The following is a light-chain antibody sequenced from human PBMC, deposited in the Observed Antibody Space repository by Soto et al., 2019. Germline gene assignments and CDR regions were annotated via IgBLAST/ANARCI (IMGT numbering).Light chain of an antibody. CDR2: DNN. CDR3: HCYDVSLRGPI. Sequence: QSVLTQPPSVFGAPGQRVTISCTGSSSNIGAGYDVHWYQQLPGTAPKVLIYDNNNRPSGVPDRFSGSKSGTSASLAISGRQGEDEDAYYCHCYDVSLRGPIFGGGTKLTVL. J-gene: IGLJ2*01. CDR1: SSNIGAGYD. V-gene: IGLV1-40*01.